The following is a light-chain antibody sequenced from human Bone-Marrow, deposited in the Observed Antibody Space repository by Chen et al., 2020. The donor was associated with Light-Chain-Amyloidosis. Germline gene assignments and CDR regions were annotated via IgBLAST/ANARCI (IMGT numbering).Light chain of an antibody. CDR2: EAS. V-gene: IGKV1-5*01. CDR3: QQYNSY. J-gene: IGKJ4*01. CDR1: QNIDKW. Sequence: LQMTQSPSTLSASVGYRVTITCRASQNIDKWLAWYQQKPGKVPKVLIYEASNLESGVPSRFSGSGFGTEFTLTINSLQPDDFATYYCQQYNSYFGGGTRVEIK.